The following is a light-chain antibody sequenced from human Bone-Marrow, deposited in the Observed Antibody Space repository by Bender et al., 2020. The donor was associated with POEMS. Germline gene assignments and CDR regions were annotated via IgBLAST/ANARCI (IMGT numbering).Light chain of an antibody. CDR1: ALPKQY. J-gene: IGLJ2*01. Sequence: ARITCSGDALPKQYAHWYQQKPGQAPVMVIYKDTERPSGIPERFSGSSSGTTVTLTISGVQAEDEADYYCQSADSSGTSHVVFGGGTKLTVL. V-gene: IGLV3-25*01. CDR2: KDT. CDR3: QSADSSGTSHVV.